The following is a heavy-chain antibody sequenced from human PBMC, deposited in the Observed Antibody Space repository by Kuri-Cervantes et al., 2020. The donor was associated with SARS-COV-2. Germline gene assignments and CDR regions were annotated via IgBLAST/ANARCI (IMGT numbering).Heavy chain of an antibody. Sequence: GGSLRLSCAASGFTFSSYETNWVRQAPGKGLEWVSYISSSGSTIYYADSVKGRFTISRDNSKNTLYLQMNSLRAEDTSVYYCAKDYDSAGYDAFDIWGQGTMVTVSS. CDR2: ISSSGSTI. CDR1: GFTFSSYE. V-gene: IGHV3-48*03. J-gene: IGHJ3*02. D-gene: IGHD3-22*01. CDR3: AKDYDSAGYDAFDI.